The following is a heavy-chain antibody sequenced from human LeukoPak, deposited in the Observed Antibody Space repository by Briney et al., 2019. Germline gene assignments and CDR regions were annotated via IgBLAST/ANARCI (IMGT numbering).Heavy chain of an antibody. CDR3: AKDMAPEEFAEGRTYYYYGMDV. D-gene: IGHD3-10*01. Sequence: GGSLRLSCAASGFTFDDYAMHWVRQAPGKGLEWVSLISWDGGSTYYADSVKGRFTISRDNSKNSLYLQMNSLRAEDTALYYCAKDMAPEEFAEGRTYYYYGMDVWGQGTTVTVSS. CDR1: GFTFDDYA. J-gene: IGHJ6*02. V-gene: IGHV3-43D*03. CDR2: ISWDGGST.